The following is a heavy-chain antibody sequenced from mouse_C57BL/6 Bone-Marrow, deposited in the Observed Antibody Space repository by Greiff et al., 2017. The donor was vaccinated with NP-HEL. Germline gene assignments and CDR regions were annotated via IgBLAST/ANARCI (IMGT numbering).Heavy chain of an antibody. CDR3: ARIGLRERGSDMDY. CDR2: IWTGGGT. D-gene: IGHD2-4*01. Sequence: VQLQQSGPGLVAPSQSLSITCTVSGFSLTSYAISWVRQPPGKGLEWLGVIWTGGGTNYNSALKSRLSISKDNSKSQVFLKMNSLQTDDTARYYCARIGLRERGSDMDYWGQGTSVTVSS. V-gene: IGHV2-9-1*01. J-gene: IGHJ4*01. CDR1: GFSLTSYA.